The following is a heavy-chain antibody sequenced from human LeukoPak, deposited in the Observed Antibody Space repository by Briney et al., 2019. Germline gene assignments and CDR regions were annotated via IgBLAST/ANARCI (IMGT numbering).Heavy chain of an antibody. V-gene: IGHV3-23*01. D-gene: IGHD5-12*01. CDR3: AKNSGLRPASPISWDFDY. Sequence: GGSLRLSCAASGFTFSSYAMSWVRQAPGKGLEWVSAISGSGGSTYYADSVKGRFTISRDNSKNTLYLQMNSLRAEDTAVYYCAKNSGLRPASPISWDFDYWGQGTLVTVSS. J-gene: IGHJ4*02. CDR1: GFTFSSYA. CDR2: ISGSGGST.